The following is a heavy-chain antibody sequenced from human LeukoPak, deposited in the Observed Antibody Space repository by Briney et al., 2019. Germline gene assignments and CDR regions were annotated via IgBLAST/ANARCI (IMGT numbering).Heavy chain of an antibody. J-gene: IGHJ3*02. D-gene: IGHD1-26*01. CDR2: IYSGGST. V-gene: IGHV3-66*01. CDR1: GFTVSSNY. Sequence: GGSLRLSCAASGFTVSSNYMSWVRQAPGKGLEWVSVIYSGGSTYYADSVKGRFTISRDNSKNTLYLQMNSLRAEDTAVYYCARDKEIVGADAFDIWGQGTMVTASS. CDR3: ARDKEIVGADAFDI.